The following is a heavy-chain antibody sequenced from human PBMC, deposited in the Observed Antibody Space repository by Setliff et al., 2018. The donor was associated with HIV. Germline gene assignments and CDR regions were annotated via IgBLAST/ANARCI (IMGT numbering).Heavy chain of an antibody. D-gene: IGHD3-22*01. J-gene: IGHJ5*02. CDR2: IHSSGST. CDR1: GGSISSYY. V-gene: IGHV4-4*09. CDR3: ARGLAYYSENTDYYYVSAGFDP. Sequence: PSETLSLTCTISGGSISSYYWSWIRQPPGKGLEWIGNIHSSGSTNYNPSLKSRVTITVDTSKNQFSLKLSSVTAADTAVYYCARGLAYYSENTDYYYVSAGFDPWGPGTLVTVSS.